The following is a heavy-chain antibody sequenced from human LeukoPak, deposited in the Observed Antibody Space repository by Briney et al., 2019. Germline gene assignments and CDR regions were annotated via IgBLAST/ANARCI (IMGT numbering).Heavy chain of an antibody. Sequence: PSETLSLTXAVYGGSFSGYYWSWISQAPGKGLEWIGEINHSGSTNYNPSLKSRVTISVDTSKNQFSLKLSSVTAADTAVYYCARSSDYVWGSYRTWGQGTLVTVSS. V-gene: IGHV4-34*01. CDR1: GGSFSGYY. CDR2: INHSGST. D-gene: IGHD3-16*02. J-gene: IGHJ5*02. CDR3: ARSSDYVWGSYRT.